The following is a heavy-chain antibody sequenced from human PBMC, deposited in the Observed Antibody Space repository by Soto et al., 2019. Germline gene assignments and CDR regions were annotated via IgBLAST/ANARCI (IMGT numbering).Heavy chain of an antibody. V-gene: IGHV3-33*01. CDR1: GFTFSSYG. D-gene: IGHD1-1*01. J-gene: IGHJ6*02. CDR3: AREGYEYYYYGMDV. CDR2: IWYDGSNK. Sequence: QVQLVESGGGVVQPGRSLRLSCAASGFTFSSYGMHWVRQAPGKGLEWVAVIWYDGSNKYYADSVKGRFTTSRDNSKNTLYLQMNSLRAEDTAVYYCAREGYEYYYYGMDVWGQGTTVTVSS.